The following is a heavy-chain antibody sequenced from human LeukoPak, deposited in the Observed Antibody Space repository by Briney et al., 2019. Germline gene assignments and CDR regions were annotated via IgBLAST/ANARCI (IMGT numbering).Heavy chain of an antibody. V-gene: IGHV4-38-2*02. CDR2: IYHSGST. CDR1: GNSISSGYY. Sequence: SETLSLTCTVSGNSISSGYYWGWIRQPPGKGLEWIGSIYHSGSTHYNPSLKSRVTISIDTSKNQFSLKLSSVTAADTAVYYCARVQLVLRYFGLFDPWGQGTLVTVSS. D-gene: IGHD3-9*01. CDR3: ARVQLVLRYFGLFDP. J-gene: IGHJ5*02.